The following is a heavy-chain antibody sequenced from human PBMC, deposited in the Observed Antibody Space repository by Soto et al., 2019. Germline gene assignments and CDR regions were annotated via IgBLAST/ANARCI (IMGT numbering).Heavy chain of an antibody. CDR2: INPNSGGA. J-gene: IGHJ6*02. Sequence: GASVKVSCKTSGYTFTAYHIHWVRQAPGQGLEWMGWINPNSGGANYAQKFEGRVTMTRDTSISTMYMELSRLGSDDTALYYCARDYSGHGMDVWGQGTTVTVSS. CDR3: ARDYSGHGMDV. CDR1: GYTFTAYH. V-gene: IGHV1-2*02. D-gene: IGHD1-26*01.